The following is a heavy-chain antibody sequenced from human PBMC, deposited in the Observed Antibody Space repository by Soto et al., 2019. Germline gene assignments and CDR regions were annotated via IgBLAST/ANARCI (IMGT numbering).Heavy chain of an antibody. CDR1: GFTFSNYG. CDR2: IWYDGSNK. D-gene: IGHD6-13*01. Sequence: QVQLVESGGGVVQPGRSLRLSCAASGFTFSNYGMHWVRQAPGKGLEWVAIIWYDGSNKYYADSVQGRFTISRDNSKNTLYLQMNSLRVEDTAVYYCARGSYSSSAILDYWGQGTLVTVSS. V-gene: IGHV3-33*01. J-gene: IGHJ4*02. CDR3: ARGSYSSSAILDY.